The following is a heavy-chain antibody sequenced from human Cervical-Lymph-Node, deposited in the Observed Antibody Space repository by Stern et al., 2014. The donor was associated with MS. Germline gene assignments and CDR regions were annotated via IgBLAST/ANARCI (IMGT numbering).Heavy chain of an antibody. CDR1: GFSLSNARMG. D-gene: IGHD6-13*01. Sequence: ESGPVLVKPTETLTLTCTVSGFSLSNARMGVSWIRQPPGKALEWLAHLFSNDEKSYSTSLKSRLTISKDTSKSQVVLTMTNMDPVDTATYYCARIPPGYSVAWDWYFDLWGCGTLVTVSS. J-gene: IGHJ2*01. V-gene: IGHV2-26*01. CDR2: LFSNDEK. CDR3: ARIPPGYSVAWDWYFDL.